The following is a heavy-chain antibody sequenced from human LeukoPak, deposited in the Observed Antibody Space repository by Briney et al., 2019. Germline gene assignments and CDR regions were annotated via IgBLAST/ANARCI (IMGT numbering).Heavy chain of an antibody. Sequence: GGSLRLSCAASGFTFSTYWMSWVRQAPGKGLEWVASVKQDGSETYYVDSVKGRFTITRDNAKNSLYLQMNSLRAEDTAVYYCARDRATYWGQGTLVTVSS. CDR1: GFTFSTYW. CDR3: ARDRATY. J-gene: IGHJ4*02. CDR2: VKQDGSET. V-gene: IGHV3-7*01.